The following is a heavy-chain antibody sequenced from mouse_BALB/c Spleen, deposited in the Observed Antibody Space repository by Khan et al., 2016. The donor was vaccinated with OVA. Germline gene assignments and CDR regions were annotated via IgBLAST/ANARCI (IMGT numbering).Heavy chain of an antibody. CDR1: GYTFTNYA. CDR2: INPSTGYT. J-gene: IGHJ2*01. V-gene: IGHV1-4*01. Sequence: QVQLQQSGTELARPGASVKMSCKASGYTFTNYAMHWVKQRPGQGLEWIGYINPSTGYTNYNQNFTDKATLTTDRSSSTAYMQLSSLTSDDSAVYESVKNSSREDDFDYWGQGTPVTVSS. CDR3: VKNSSREDDFDY.